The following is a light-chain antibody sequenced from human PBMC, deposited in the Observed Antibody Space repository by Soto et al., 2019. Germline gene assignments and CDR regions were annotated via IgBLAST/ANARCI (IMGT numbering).Light chain of an antibody. CDR2: RSD. CDR3: QSYDSSLSGHVV. J-gene: IGLJ2*01. Sequence: QSVLTQPPSASGTPGQRVTISCSGSSSNIGSNHVYWYQQFPGMAPKLLMYRSDQRPTGVPDRFSGSKSGTSASLAISGLRSDDEADYYCQSYDSSLSGHVVFGGGTKLTVL. CDR1: SSNIGSNH. V-gene: IGLV1-47*01.